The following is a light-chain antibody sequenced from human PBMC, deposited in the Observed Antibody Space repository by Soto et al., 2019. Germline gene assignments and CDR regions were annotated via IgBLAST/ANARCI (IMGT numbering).Light chain of an antibody. V-gene: IGKV3-20*01. J-gene: IGKJ5*01. Sequence: IVLTQSPGTLSLSPGERATLSCRASQSVSSSYLVWYQQKTGQAPRLLIYSASTRATGIPDRFSGSVSGTDFNLTISRLEPDDFAVYYCQQFGTSPPAITFGQGTRLELK. CDR3: QQFGTSPPAIT. CDR1: QSVSSSY. CDR2: SAS.